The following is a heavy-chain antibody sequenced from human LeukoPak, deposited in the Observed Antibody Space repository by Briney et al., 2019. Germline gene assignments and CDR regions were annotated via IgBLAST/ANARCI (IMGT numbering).Heavy chain of an antibody. V-gene: IGHV3-7*01. CDR2: IKQDGSEK. CDR1: GFTLSSYW. J-gene: IGHJ4*02. CDR3: ARELELDY. Sequence: GGSLRLSCAASGFTLSSYWMSWVRQAPGKGLEWVANIKQDGSEKYYVDSVKGRFTISRDNAKNSLYLQMNSLGAEDTAVYYCARELELDYWGQGTLVTVSS.